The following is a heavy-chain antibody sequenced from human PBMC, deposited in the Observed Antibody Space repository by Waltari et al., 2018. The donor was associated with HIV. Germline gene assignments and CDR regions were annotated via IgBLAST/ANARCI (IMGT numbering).Heavy chain of an antibody. Sequence: EVQLVESGGGLVKPGGSLRLSCAASGFTFSNAWMSWVRTAPGKGLEWVGSIKSKTDGGTTDNSAPVKGRLTISRDDSKNTLYLKMNSLKTEDTAVYYCTTDKETGIAATSFWYWGQGTLVTVSS. J-gene: IGHJ4*02. D-gene: IGHD6-25*01. CDR2: IKSKTDGGTT. V-gene: IGHV3-15*01. CDR3: TTDKETGIAATSFWY. CDR1: GFTFSNAW.